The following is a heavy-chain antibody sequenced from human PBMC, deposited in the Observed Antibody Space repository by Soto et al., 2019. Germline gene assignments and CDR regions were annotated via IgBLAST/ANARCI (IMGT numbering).Heavy chain of an antibody. Sequence: SETLSLTCTVSGGSISSYYWSWIRQPPGKGLEWIGYIYYSASTNYSPSLKSRVTISVDTSKNQFSLNLSSVTAADTAVYYCARHLPYCGGDCYSLDYWGLGTLVTVSS. V-gene: IGHV4-59*08. D-gene: IGHD2-21*02. CDR3: ARHLPYCGGDCYSLDY. CDR1: GGSISSYY. CDR2: IYYSAST. J-gene: IGHJ4*02.